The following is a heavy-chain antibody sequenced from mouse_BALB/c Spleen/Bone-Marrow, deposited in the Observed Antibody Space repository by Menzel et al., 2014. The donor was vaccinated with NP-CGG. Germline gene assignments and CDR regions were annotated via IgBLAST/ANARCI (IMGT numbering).Heavy chain of an antibody. CDR1: GFTFSSFG. J-gene: IGHJ4*01. D-gene: IGHD1-1*02. CDR3: ARRTMAPGPMDY. V-gene: IGHV5-17*02. CDR2: ISSGSSTI. Sequence: EVMLVESGGGLVQPGGSRKLSCAASGFTFSSFGMHWVRQAPEKGLEWVAYISSGSSTIYYADTVKGRFTISRDNPKNTLFLQMTNLRSEDTAMYYCARRTMAPGPMDYWGQGTSVTVSS.